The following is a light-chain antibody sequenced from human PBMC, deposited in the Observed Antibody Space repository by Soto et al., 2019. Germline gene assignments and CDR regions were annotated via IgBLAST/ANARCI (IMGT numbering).Light chain of an antibody. V-gene: IGKV1-5*01. CDR3: QQHNSYSPLT. CDR1: QTITNW. J-gene: IGKJ1*01. CDR2: EAS. Sequence: DVQMTQSPSTLSASVGDRVTITCRASQTITNWLAWYQQKPGKAPRLLIYEASSLESGVPSRFSGSGSGTEFSLTISSLQPADFAAYYCQQHNSYSPLTFGQGTKVDIK.